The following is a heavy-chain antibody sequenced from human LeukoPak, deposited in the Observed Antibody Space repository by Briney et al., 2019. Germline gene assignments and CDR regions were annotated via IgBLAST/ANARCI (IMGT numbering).Heavy chain of an antibody. CDR2: SNHSGST. CDR3: ARGYGVVPVSPAGNWFDP. J-gene: IGHJ5*02. CDR1: CGSFRGDY. V-gene: IGHV4-34*01. D-gene: IGHD4-17*01. Sequence: SETLSLTCAVDCGSFRGDYWSWIRQPPAKWLEWIVESNHSGSTNYNPSLKSRVTISVDTSKNQFSLKLSSVTAADTAVYYCARGYGVVPVSPAGNWFDPWGQGTLVTVSS.